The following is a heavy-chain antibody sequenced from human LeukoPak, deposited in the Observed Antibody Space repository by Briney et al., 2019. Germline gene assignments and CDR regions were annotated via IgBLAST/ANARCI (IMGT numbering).Heavy chain of an antibody. CDR3: ATRLYSGYDYSYYFDY. V-gene: IGHV1-69*13. CDR2: IIPIFGTA. D-gene: IGHD5-12*01. J-gene: IGHJ4*02. Sequence: SVKVSCKASGGTFSSYAISWVRQAPGQGLEWMGWIIPIFGTANYAQKFQGRVTITADESTSTAYMELSSLRSEDTAVYYCATRLYSGYDYSYYFDYWGQGTLVTVSS. CDR1: GGTFSSYA.